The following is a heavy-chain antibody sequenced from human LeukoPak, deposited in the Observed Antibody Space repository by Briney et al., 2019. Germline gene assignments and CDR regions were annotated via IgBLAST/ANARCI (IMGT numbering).Heavy chain of an antibody. V-gene: IGHV3-7*01. CDR2: MKHDGNEK. CDR1: GITVSKYW. J-gene: IGHJ4*02. D-gene: IGHD5-12*01. Sequence: PGGSLRLSCVDSGITVSKYWMSWVRQAPGKGLEWVANMKHDGNEKHYVDSVEGRFTISRDNAKSSLYLQMNNLRAEDTAVYYWPRDLGHSGYALYDDSGQGALVPVSS. CDR3: PRDLGHSGYALYDD.